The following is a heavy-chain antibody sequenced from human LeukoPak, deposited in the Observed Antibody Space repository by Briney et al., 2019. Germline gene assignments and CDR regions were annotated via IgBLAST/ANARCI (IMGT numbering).Heavy chain of an antibody. J-gene: IGHJ4*02. D-gene: IGHD3-3*01. CDR3: AGAGGTYYGFWSGYSFQGEFDY. CDR1: GYTFTGYY. Sequence: ASVKVSCKASGYTFTGYYMHWVRQAPGQGLEWMGWINPNSGDTHYGQKFQGRVTMTRDSFIRTVYMDLSRLRPDDTAVYYCAGAGGTYYGFWSGYSFQGEFDYWGQGTLVTVSS. V-gene: IGHV1-2*02. CDR2: INPNSGDT.